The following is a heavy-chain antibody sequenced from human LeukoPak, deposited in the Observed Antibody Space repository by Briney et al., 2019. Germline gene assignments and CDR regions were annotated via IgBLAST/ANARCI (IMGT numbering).Heavy chain of an antibody. D-gene: IGHD3-3*01. V-gene: IGHV3-72*01. CDR1: GFTFSDHY. J-gene: IGHJ6*03. Sequence: GESLKISCAASGFTFSDHYIDWVRQAPGKGLEWVGRTRNKAESYKTEYAASVKGRFTISRDDSKKSLYLQMNSLKTEDTAVYYCARESSIFGVVARSYMDVWGKGTTVTVSS. CDR2: TRNKAESYKT. CDR3: ARESSIFGVVARSYMDV.